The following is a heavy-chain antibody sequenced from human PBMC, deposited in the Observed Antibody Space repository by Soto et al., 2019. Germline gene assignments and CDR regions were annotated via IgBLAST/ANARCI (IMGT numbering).Heavy chain of an antibody. CDR3: ARGPLVVLNYFES. J-gene: IGHJ4*02. V-gene: IGHV1-69*02. CDR1: GGTFRNYP. CDR2: IFPLTDIP. Sequence: QVQLVQSGTEVKKPGSSVKVSCKASGGTFRNYPINWVRQAPGQGLEWMGSIFPLTDIPDYAQNFQARLTISADKSPSTAYMELSSLNSDDTAMYFCARGPLVVLNYFESWGQGTLVTVSS.